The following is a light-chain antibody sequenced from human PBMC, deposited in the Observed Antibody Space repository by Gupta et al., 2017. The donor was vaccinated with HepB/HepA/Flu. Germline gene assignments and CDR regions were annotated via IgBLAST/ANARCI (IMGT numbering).Light chain of an antibody. J-gene: IGKJ4*01. CDR1: QSVDTY. Sequence: EVVMTQSPVSLSVSPGERATLSCRASQSVDTYLAWYQQKPGQAPRLLIYGAFHRATGVPARFSGSGSGTDFTLTISSLQSEDFAVYYCQHYNELPLTFGGGTKVDIK. CDR2: GAF. CDR3: QHYNELPLT. V-gene: IGKV3-15*01.